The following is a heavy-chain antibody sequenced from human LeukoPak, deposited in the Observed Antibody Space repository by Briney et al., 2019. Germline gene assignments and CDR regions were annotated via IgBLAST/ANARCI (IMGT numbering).Heavy chain of an antibody. J-gene: IGHJ4*02. CDR3: ARGGGYCGGDCYGIDY. D-gene: IGHD2-21*01. CDR2: ISSSSSYI. V-gene: IGHV3-21*01. Sequence: PGGSLRLSCAASGFTFSSYAMHWVRQAPGKGLEWVSSISSSSSYIYYADSVKGRFTISRDNAKNSLYLQMSSLRAEDTAVYYCARGGGYCGGDCYGIDYWGQGTLVTVSS. CDR1: GFTFSSYA.